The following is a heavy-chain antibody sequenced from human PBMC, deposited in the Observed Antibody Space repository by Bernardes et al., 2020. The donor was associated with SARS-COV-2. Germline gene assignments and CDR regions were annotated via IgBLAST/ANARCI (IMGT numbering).Heavy chain of an antibody. CDR3: AREVASTGVWCDY. CDR2: MSYDGGNK. D-gene: IGHD3-16*01. J-gene: IGHJ4*02. CDR1: GFTFGTYA. Sequence: GRSLRPSCAASGFTFGTYALHWVRQAPGKGLEWLAVMSYDGGNKFYTDSVKGRFTISRDNSKNTLYLQMNSLRAEDTAVYYCAREVASTGVWCDYWGQGTLVTVSS. V-gene: IGHV3-30-3*01.